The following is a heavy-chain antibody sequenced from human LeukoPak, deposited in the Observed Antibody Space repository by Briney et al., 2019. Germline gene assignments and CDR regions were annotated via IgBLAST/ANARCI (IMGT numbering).Heavy chain of an antibody. J-gene: IGHJ3*02. CDR3: ARGLLQLVVFDI. D-gene: IGHD6-13*01. CDR2: IYYSGST. Sequence: PSETLSLTCTVSGGSISSYYWSWIRQPPGKGLEWIGYIYYSGSTNYNPSLKSRVTISVDTSKNQFSLKLSSVTAADTAVYYCARGLLQLVVFDIWGQGTMVTVSS. V-gene: IGHV4-59*01. CDR1: GGSISSYY.